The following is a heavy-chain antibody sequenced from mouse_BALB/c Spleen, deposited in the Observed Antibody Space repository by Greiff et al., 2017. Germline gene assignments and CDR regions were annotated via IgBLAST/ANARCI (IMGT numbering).Heavy chain of an antibody. V-gene: IGHV1-15*01. CDR2: IDPETGGT. D-gene: IGHD1-1*01. CDR3: TRDYGSSTRYFDV. J-gene: IGHJ1*01. CDR1: GYTFTDYE. Sequence: VQLQQSGAELVRPGASVTLSCKASGYTFTDYEMHWVKQTPVHGLEWIGAIDPETGGTAYNQKFKGKATLTADKSSSTAYMELRSLTSEDSAVYYCTRDYGSSTRYFDVWGAGTTVTVSS.